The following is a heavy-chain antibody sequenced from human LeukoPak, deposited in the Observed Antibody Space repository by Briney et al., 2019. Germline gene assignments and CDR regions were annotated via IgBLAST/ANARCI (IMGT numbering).Heavy chain of an antibody. V-gene: IGHV4-39*01. CDR2: ISYSGST. CDR3: ASQSIAAAGTGGYYFDY. J-gene: IGHJ4*02. Sequence: PSETLSLNCTVSGGSISNSYSWGWIRQPPGKGLEWIGSISYSGSTYYNPSLKSRVTISVDTSKNQFSLKLSSVTAADTAVYYCASQSIAAAGTGGYYFDYWGQGTLVTASS. D-gene: IGHD6-13*01. CDR1: GGSISNSYS.